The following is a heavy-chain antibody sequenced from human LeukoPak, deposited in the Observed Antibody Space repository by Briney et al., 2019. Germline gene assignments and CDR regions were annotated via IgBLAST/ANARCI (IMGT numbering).Heavy chain of an antibody. CDR3: ARVYNYVYDY. Sequence: GGSLRLSCAASGFTFSNYAMTWVRQAPGKGLEWVSAISGGGRRTYYADSVKGRFTISRDNSKNTLYLQMNSLRAEDTAVYYCARVYNYVYDYWGQGTLVTVSS. CDR1: GFTFSNYA. D-gene: IGHD5-18*01. J-gene: IGHJ4*02. V-gene: IGHV3-23*01. CDR2: ISGGGRRT.